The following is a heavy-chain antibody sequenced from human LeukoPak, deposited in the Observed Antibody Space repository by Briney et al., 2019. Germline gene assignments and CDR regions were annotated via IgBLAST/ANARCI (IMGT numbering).Heavy chain of an antibody. Sequence: GGSLRLSCVGSGFTFRSHAMSWVRQAPEKGLEFVSGIYENGGTTYYADSVKGRFSISRDNSKNTLYLQMNSLRAEDTAVYYCAKKVGAAAGATPVDYWGQGTLVTVSS. CDR3: AKKVGAAAGATPVDY. J-gene: IGHJ4*02. CDR1: GFTFRSHA. V-gene: IGHV3-23*01. CDR2: IYENGGTT. D-gene: IGHD6-13*01.